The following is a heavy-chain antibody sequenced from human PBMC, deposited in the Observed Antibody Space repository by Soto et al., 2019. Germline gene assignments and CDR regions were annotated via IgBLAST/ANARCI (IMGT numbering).Heavy chain of an antibody. Sequence: QVQLQESGPGLVKPSQTLSLTCTVSGGSISSGGYYWSWIRQHPGKGLEWIGYIYYSGSTYYNPSLQSRVTISVDTSKNQFSLKLSSVTAADTAVYYCARDYFTMVRGVTLPYYYYYGMDVWGQGTTVTVSS. CDR3: ARDYFTMVRGVTLPYYYYYGMDV. V-gene: IGHV4-31*03. CDR2: IYYSGST. J-gene: IGHJ6*02. D-gene: IGHD3-10*01. CDR1: GGSISSGGYY.